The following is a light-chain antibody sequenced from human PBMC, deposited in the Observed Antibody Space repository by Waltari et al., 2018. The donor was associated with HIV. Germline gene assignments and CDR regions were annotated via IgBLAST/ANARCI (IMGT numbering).Light chain of an antibody. J-gene: IGKJ2*01. CDR2: GVS. CDR3: MQSLHLLYT. CDR1: QSLKHPDQKTY. V-gene: IGKV2D-29*02. Sequence: DIVITQTPPSLSVTPGQPASFPFHPRQSLKHPDQKTYLYWYLQTPGQSPQVLIYGVSNRYAGVPDRFSGSGSGTHFTLKIARVEAEDVGSYYCMQSLHLLYTFGQGTKLEIK.